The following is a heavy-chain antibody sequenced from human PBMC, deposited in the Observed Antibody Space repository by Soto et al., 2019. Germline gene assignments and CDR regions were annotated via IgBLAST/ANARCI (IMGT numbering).Heavy chain of an antibody. CDR3: AKAKTGYSSGWFDY. D-gene: IGHD6-19*01. CDR2: ISWNSGSI. CDR1: GFTFDDYV. Sequence: EVQLVESGGGLVQPGRSLRLSCAASGFTFDDYVMHWVRQAPGKGLEWVSGISWNSGSIGYADSVKGRFTISRDNAKNSLYLQMNSLRAEDTALYYCAKAKTGYSSGWFDYWGQGTLVTVSS. J-gene: IGHJ4*02. V-gene: IGHV3-9*01.